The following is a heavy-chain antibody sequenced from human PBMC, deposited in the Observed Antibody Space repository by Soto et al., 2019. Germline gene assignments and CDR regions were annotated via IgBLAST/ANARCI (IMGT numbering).Heavy chain of an antibody. CDR3: ASDPFGITMIVAYDAFDI. CDR2: ISAYNGNT. D-gene: IGHD3-22*01. J-gene: IGHJ3*02. V-gene: IGHV1-18*01. Sequence: QVQLVQSGAEVKKPGASVKVSCKASGYTFTSYGISWVRQAPGQGLEWMGWISAYNGNTDYAQKLQGRVTMTKDTATSTAYMERRILRSDDTAVYYCASDPFGITMIVAYDAFDIWGQGTMVTVAS. CDR1: GYTFTSYG.